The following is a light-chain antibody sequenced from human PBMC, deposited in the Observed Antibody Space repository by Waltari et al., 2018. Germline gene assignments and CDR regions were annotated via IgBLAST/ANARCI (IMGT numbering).Light chain of an antibody. CDR1: QSVKGT. CDR2: GSS. J-gene: IGKJ1*01. Sequence: EIVLTQSPCTLSLSPGERATLSCRASQSVKGTLAWYQQKPGQSPRLLIYGSSTRATGIPDRFSGSGFGTDFTLTISRLEPEDFAVYYCQHYVSLPVTFGQGTKVEIK. CDR3: QHYVSLPVT. V-gene: IGKV3-20*01.